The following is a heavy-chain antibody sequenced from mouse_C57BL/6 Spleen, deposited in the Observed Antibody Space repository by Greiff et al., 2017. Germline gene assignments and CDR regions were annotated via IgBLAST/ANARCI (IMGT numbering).Heavy chain of an antibody. D-gene: IGHD2-4*01. CDR3: ARSGDYEKYAMDY. CDR2: IDPSDSYT. V-gene: IGHV1-50*01. J-gene: IGHJ4*01. Sequence: QVHVKQPGAELVKPGASVKLSCKASGYTFTSYWMQWVKQRPGQGLEWIGEIDPSDSYTNYNQKFKGKATLTVDTSSSTAYMQLSSLTSEDSAVYYCARSGDYEKYAMDYWGQGTSVTVSS. CDR1: GYTFTSYW.